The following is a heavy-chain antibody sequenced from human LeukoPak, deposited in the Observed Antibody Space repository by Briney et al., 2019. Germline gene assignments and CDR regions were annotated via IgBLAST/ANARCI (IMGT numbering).Heavy chain of an antibody. D-gene: IGHD1-26*01. CDR1: GYTFTGYY. J-gene: IGHJ4*02. V-gene: IGHV1-2*06. Sequence: GASVKVSCKASGYTFTGYYMHWVRQAPGQGLEWMGRINPNSGGTNYAQKCQGRVTMTRDTSIRTAYMDLSRLRSDDTAVYYCARSSRLWFNDGRADKNWGQGTLVTVSS. CDR3: ARSSRLWFNDGRADKN. CDR2: INPNSGGT.